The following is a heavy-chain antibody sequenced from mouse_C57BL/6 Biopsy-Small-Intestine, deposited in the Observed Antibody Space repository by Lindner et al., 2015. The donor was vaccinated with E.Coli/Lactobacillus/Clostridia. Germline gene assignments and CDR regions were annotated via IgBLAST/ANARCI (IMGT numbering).Heavy chain of an antibody. CDR3: ARFPYYSDPYAMDY. J-gene: IGHJ4*01. D-gene: IGHD2-12*01. CDR1: GYRITGSW. V-gene: IGHV1-9*01. CDR2: ILPGSGST. Sequence: VQLQESGAELMKPGASVKLSCKATGYRITGSWIEWVKQRPGHGLEWIGEILPGSGSTNYNERFKDKATFTADTSSNTAYIQLSSLTTEDSAIYYCARFPYYSDPYAMDYWGQGTSVTVSS.